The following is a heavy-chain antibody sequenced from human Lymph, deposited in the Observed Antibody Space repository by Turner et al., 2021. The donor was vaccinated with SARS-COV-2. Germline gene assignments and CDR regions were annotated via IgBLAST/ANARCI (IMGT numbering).Heavy chain of an antibody. D-gene: IGHD1-26*01. CDR2: KWYDGRNK. CDR3: AREGAGGATTGFDY. CDR1: GFTFTASG. J-gene: IGHJ4*02. V-gene: IGHV3-33*01. Sequence: QVQLVESGGGVVQPGRSLRLACAASGFTFTASGLHWVRQAPGKGLQWVEVKWYDGRNKYYEEDVKGRFTINRDNSKNTMYLQMNSLRAEDTAGYYCAREGAGGATTGFDYWGQGTLVTVSS.